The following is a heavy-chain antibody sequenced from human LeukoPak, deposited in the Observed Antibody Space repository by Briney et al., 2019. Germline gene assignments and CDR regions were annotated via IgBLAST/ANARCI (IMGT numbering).Heavy chain of an antibody. V-gene: IGHV6-1*01. CDR1: GGTVSSNSAA. CDR2: TYYRSKWYN. CDR3: AGARLGPIDY. D-gene: IGHD7-27*01. J-gene: IGHJ4*02. Sequence: SQTLSLTCAISGGTVSSNSAAWSWIRQSPSRGLEWLGRTYYRSKWYNDYAVSVKSRISINPDTSKNQFSLQLNSVTPQDTAVYYCAGARLGPIDYWSRGALVTVSS.